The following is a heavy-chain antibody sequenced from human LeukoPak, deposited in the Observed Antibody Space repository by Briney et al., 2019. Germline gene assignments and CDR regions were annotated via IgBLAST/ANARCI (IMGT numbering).Heavy chain of an antibody. V-gene: IGHV3-48*01. D-gene: IGHD4-17*01. CDR2: ISSSSSTI. CDR3: ARDTGRLDY. J-gene: IGHJ4*02. CDR1: GFTFSSYW. Sequence: GGSLRLSCAASGFTFSSYWMSWVRQAPGKGLEWVSYISSSSSTIYYADSVKGRFTISRDNAKNSLYLQMNSLRAEDTAVYYCARDTGRLDYWGQGTLVTVSS.